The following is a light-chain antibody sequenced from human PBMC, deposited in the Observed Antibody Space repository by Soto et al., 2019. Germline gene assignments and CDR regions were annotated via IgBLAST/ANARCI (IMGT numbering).Light chain of an antibody. Sequence: DIQMTQSPSTLSASVGDRVTITCRASQSIAYYLAWYQQKPGKAPKVLIYDASSLESGVPSRFSGSGSGTEFTLTISSLQPDDFATYYSQHYNSYSALTFGGGTRVEIK. CDR1: QSIAYY. CDR2: DAS. CDR3: QHYNSYSALT. J-gene: IGKJ4*01. V-gene: IGKV1-5*01.